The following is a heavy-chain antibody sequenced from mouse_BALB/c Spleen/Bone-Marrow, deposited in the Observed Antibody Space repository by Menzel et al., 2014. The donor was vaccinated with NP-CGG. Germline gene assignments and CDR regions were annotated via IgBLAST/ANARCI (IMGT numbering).Heavy chain of an antibody. D-gene: IGHD2-1*01. V-gene: IGHV5-4*02. CDR3: ARDGNFAMDY. CDR2: INDGGSYT. CDR1: GFTFSDYY. Sequence: EVHLVESGGGLVKPGGSLKLSCAVSGFTFSDYYMYWVLQNPEKRLEWVATINDGGSYTYYPDSVKGRFTISRDNAKNNLYLQMSSLKSEDTAMYYCARDGNFAMDYWGQGTSVTVSS. J-gene: IGHJ4*01.